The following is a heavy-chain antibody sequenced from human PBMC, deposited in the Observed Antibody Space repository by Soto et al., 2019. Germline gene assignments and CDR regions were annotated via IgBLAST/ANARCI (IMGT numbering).Heavy chain of an antibody. Sequence: PGESLKISCQGSGYTFTTYWIGWVRQMPGKGLEWMGIIFPGDSDARYGPSFQGQVTISADKSIRTAYLQWSSLKSSDTAMYYCARRGYCSTASCSTPYYFDFWGQGTLVTVSS. J-gene: IGHJ4*02. D-gene: IGHD2-2*01. CDR2: IFPGDSDA. V-gene: IGHV5-51*01. CDR1: GYTFTTYW. CDR3: ARRGYCSTASCSTPYYFDF.